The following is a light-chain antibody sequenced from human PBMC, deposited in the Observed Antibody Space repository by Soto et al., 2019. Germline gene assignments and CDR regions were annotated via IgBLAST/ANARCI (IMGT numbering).Light chain of an antibody. V-gene: IGKV1-5*01. J-gene: IGKJ5*01. CDR2: DAS. CDR3: QQFNSYPIT. CDR1: QTIGTW. Sequence: DIQMNQSPSTLSASVGDRVTITCRASQTIGTWLAWYHQKPGTAPKLLIYDASSLESEVPSRFSASGSGTEFTLTISSVQPDDFATYYCQQFNSYPITFGQGTRLEIK.